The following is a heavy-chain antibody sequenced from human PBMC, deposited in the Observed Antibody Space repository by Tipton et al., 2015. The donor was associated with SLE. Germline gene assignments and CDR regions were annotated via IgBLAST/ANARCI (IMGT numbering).Heavy chain of an antibody. CDR2: ISTYNGNT. J-gene: IGHJ4*02. D-gene: IGHD5-18*01. V-gene: IGHV1-18*01. Sequence: QSGPEVKKPGASVRVSCKASGYTFTTYGISWVRQAPGQGLEWMGWISTYNGNTNYAQKLQGRVTMTSDTSTSTAYMELRSLRSDDTAIYYCARVSVDTAMGVFDFWGQGTLVTVSS. CDR3: ARVSVDTAMGVFDF. CDR1: GYTFTTYG.